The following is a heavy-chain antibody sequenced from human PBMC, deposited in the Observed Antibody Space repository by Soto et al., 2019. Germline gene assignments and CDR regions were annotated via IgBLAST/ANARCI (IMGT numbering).Heavy chain of an antibody. J-gene: IGHJ4*02. D-gene: IGHD2-2*01. V-gene: IGHV3-11*01. Sequence: ESGGNLVKPGGSLRLSCSASGFTLRNYYMSWIRQAPGKGLEWVSYISSNGSNINYADSVKGRFTISRDNAKNSLYLQMNSLRAEDSAVYFCARDRSRLVPARYAGYFDYWGQGTLVTVSA. CDR2: ISSNGSNI. CDR1: GFTLRNYY. CDR3: ARDRSRLVPARYAGYFDY.